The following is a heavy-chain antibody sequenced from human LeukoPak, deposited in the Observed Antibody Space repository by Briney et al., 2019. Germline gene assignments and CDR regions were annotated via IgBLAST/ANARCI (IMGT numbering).Heavy chain of an antibody. D-gene: IGHD6-19*01. V-gene: IGHV3-73*01. CDR2: IRSKADSYAT. J-gene: IGHJ4*02. CDR1: GFTFSDSA. Sequence: GGSLRLSCAASGFTFSDSAMHWVRQTSGKGLEWVGRIRSKADSYATTYAASVRGRFAISRDDSKNTAYLQMISLKTGDTGVYYCTREYSSGWPFDYWGQGTLVTVSS. CDR3: TREYSSGWPFDY.